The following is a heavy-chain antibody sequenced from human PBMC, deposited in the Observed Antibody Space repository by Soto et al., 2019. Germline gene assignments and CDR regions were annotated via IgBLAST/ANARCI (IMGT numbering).Heavy chain of an antibody. CDR1: VFTFSNYA. D-gene: IGHD6-6*01. CDR2: TRSNGEYT. V-gene: IGHV3-23*01. Sequence: GSLRLSCAGSVFTFSNYAMTWVRQAPGKGLEWVSTTRSNGEYTYYADSVKGRFTVSRDNSQNALFLEMSSLRAEGTAVYYCAKESMSVAVSASRVYGMDVWGQGTTVTVSS. J-gene: IGHJ6*02. CDR3: AKESMSVAVSASRVYGMDV.